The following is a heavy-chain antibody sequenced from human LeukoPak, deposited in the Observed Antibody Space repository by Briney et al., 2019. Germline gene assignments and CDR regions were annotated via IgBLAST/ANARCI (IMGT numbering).Heavy chain of an antibody. V-gene: IGHV3-30*18. CDR1: GFTFSGYG. Sequence: QPGRSLRLSCAASGFTFSGYGMHWVRQAPGKGLEWVTFISFDGTKKYYADSVKGRLTIPRDDPKNTVYLQMNSLRGEDTAVYYCAKDCLFGGFDHCGQGTLVTVSS. CDR2: ISFDGTKK. J-gene: IGHJ4*02. D-gene: IGHD3-16*01. CDR3: AKDCLFGGFDH.